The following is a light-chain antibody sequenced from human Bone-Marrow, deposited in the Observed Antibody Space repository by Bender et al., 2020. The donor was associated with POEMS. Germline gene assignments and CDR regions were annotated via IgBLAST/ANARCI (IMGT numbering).Light chain of an antibody. CDR3: SSYSSSTVV. V-gene: IGLV2-14*02. CDR1: SSDVGSYKL. CDR2: EAS. J-gene: IGLJ2*01. Sequence: QSALTQPASVSGSPGQSITISCTENSSDVGSYKLVSWYQHHPGKAPKLLIYEASMRPSGVSNRFSGSRSGSTASLTISGLQAEDEADYYCSSYSSSTVVVGGGTKLTVL.